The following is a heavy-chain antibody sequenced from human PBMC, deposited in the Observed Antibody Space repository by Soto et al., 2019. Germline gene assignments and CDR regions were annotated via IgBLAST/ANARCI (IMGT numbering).Heavy chain of an antibody. J-gene: IGHJ4*02. CDR1: GGSISSGGYY. V-gene: IGHV4-31*03. D-gene: IGHD2-21*01. CDR3: ARDREGGDGYNFDY. Sequence: QVQLQESGPGLVKPSQTLSLTCTVSGGSISSGGYYWSWIRQHPGKGLEWIGYIYYSGRTYYNPSLKIRVTISVDTSKNQFSLKLSSVPAADTAVYYCARDREGGDGYNFDYWGQGTLVTVSS. CDR2: IYYSGRT.